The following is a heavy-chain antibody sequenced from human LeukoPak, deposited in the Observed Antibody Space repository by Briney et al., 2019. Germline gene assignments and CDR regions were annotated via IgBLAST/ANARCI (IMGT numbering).Heavy chain of an antibody. J-gene: IGHJ3*02. CDR1: GFTFSSYW. Sequence: GGSLRLSCAASGFTFSSYWMHWDRQAPGKGLVWVSRINSDGSSTTYADSVKGRFAISRDNAKNTLFLQMNSLSPEDTAVYHCARDRSIEDAFDIWGQGRMVTVSS. CDR3: ARDRSIEDAFDI. CDR2: INSDGSST. V-gene: IGHV3-74*03. D-gene: IGHD3-3*02.